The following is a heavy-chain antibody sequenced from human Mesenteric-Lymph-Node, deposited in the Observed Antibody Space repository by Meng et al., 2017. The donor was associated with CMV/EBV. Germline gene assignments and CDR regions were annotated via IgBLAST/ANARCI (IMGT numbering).Heavy chain of an antibody. CDR3: ARDWWRTKGWDLNWFDP. CDR1: GYSISSGYY. V-gene: IGHV4-38-2*02. D-gene: IGHD2-8*02. Sequence: SETLSLTCTVSGYSISSGYYWGWIRQPPGKGLEWIGSIYHSGSTYSNPSLKSRVTISVDTSKNQFSLKLSSVTAADTAVYYCARDWWRTKGWDLNWFDPWGQGTLVTVSS. CDR2: IYHSGST. J-gene: IGHJ5*02.